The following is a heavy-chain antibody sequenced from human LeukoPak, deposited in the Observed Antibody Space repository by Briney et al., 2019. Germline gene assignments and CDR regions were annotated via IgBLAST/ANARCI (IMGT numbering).Heavy chain of an antibody. Sequence: SETLSLTCTVSGGSISSSSYYWGWIRQPPGKGLEWIGSVCYSGSTYYNPSLKSRVTISVDTSKNQFSLKLSSVTAADTAVYYCARRPALDGSGSYQDAFDIWGQGTMVTVSS. V-gene: IGHV4-39*01. CDR3: ARRPALDGSGSYQDAFDI. CDR1: GGSISSSSYY. J-gene: IGHJ3*02. D-gene: IGHD3-10*01. CDR2: VCYSGST.